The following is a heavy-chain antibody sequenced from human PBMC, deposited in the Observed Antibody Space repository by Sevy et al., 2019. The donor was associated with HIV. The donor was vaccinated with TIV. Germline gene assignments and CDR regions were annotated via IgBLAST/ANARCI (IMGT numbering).Heavy chain of an antibody. CDR2: ISGSGVSR. Sequence: GGSLRLSCAASGFTLNNYAMNWVRQAPGKGLEWVSGISGSGVSRYYADSVKGRFTISRDNSKNTLYLQMNSLRAEDTAVYYCAKDSYFDNTLFDYWGQGTLVTVSS. V-gene: IGHV3-23*01. CDR1: GFTLNNYA. CDR3: AKDSYFDNTLFDY. D-gene: IGHD3-22*01. J-gene: IGHJ4*02.